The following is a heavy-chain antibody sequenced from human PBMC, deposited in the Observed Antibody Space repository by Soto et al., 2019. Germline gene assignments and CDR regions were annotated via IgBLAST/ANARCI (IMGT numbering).Heavy chain of an antibody. CDR1: GYSFTTYG. D-gene: IGHD2-21*02. J-gene: IGHJ4*02. CDR2: ISTDKGNT. CDR3: ARDRDWNLDY. V-gene: IGHV1-18*01. Sequence: ASVKVSCKASGYSFTTYGMTWVRQAPGQGLEWMGWISTDKGNTKYAQNFQSRATLTTDTSTSTAYMELRSLRSDDTAVYYCARDRDWNLDYWGQGTLVTVSS.